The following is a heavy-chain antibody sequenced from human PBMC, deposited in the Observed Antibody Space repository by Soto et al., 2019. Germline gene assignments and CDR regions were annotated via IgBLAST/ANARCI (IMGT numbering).Heavy chain of an antibody. CDR1: GFSLSTSGMR. CDR3: SRKWSGEWSGYPYYFDY. V-gene: IGHV2-70*04. J-gene: IGHJ4*02. CDR2: IDWDDDK. D-gene: IGHD3-3*01. Sequence: PTLVNPTQTLTLTCTLSGFSLSTSGMRVSWIRQPPGKALEWLARIDWDDDKFYSTSLKTRLTISKDTSKNQVVLTMTNMDPADTATYYCSRKWSGEWSGYPYYFDYWGQGALVTVYS.